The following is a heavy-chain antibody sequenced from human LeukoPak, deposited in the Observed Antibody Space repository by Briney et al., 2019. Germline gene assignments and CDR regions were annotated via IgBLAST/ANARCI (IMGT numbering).Heavy chain of an antibody. V-gene: IGHV3-15*01. CDR1: GFTFSSFA. CDR3: TTLGALDY. D-gene: IGHD3-16*01. Sequence: GGSLRLSCAASGFTFSSFAMSWVRQAPGKGLEWVGRIKSETNGGTTDYAAPVKGRFTISRDDSKNTLYLQLNSLKTEDTAVYYCTTLGALDYWGQGTLVTVSS. J-gene: IGHJ4*02. CDR2: IKSETNGGTT.